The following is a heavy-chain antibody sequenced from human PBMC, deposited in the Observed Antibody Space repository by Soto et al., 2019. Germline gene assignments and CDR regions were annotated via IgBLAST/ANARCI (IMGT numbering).Heavy chain of an antibody. CDR1: GGSISSGDYY. CDR2: IYYSGST. V-gene: IGHV4-30-4*01. D-gene: IGHD3-22*01. Sequence: PSETLSLTCTVSGGSISSGDYYWSWIRQPPGKGLEWIGYIYYSGSTYYNPSLKSRVTISVDTSKNQFSLKLSSVTAADTAVYYCARDDSSGYYPGPFDYWGQGTLVTVSS. CDR3: ARDDSSGYYPGPFDY. J-gene: IGHJ4*02.